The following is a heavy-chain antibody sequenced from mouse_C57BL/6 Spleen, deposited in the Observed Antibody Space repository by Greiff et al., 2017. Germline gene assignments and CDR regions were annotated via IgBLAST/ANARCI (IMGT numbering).Heavy chain of an antibody. V-gene: IGHV5-17*01. CDR3: ARNGFYFGG. J-gene: IGHJ2*01. CDR2: ISSGSSTI. Sequence: EVMLVESGGGLVKPGGSLKLSCAASGFTFSDYGMHWVRQAPEKGLEWVAYISSGSSTIYYADTVKGRFTISRDNANSTLFLQMTSLRSEDTAMYYCARNGFYFGGWGKGATLTASS. D-gene: IGHD1-2*01. CDR1: GFTFSDYG.